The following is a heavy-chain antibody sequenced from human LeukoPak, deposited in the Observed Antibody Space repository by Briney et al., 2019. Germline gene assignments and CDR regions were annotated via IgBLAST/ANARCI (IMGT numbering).Heavy chain of an antibody. J-gene: IGHJ4*02. CDR3: TGLSGDDSSDYYYY. V-gene: IGHV3-73*01. D-gene: IGHD3-22*01. CDR2: IRSKTNNYAT. CDR1: GFTFSVSA. Sequence: GGSLRLSCAASGFTFSVSAMHWVRQASGKGLEWVGRIRSKTNNYATAYAASVKGRFTISRDDSKNTAYLQMNSLKTEDTAVYYCTGLSGDDSSDYYYYWGQGTLVTVSS.